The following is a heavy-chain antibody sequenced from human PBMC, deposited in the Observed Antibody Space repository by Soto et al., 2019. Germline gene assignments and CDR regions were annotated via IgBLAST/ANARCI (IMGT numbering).Heavy chain of an antibody. Sequence: QLQLQESGPGLVKPSETLSLTCTVSGGSISSSSYYWGWIRQPPGKALEWIGRISYSGHTYYNPSLKSRVTIPQNRSNNQFSLKLSSVFGADAALEYCWRHFGYYDFGSGYYPLEGFDYWGQGTLVTVSS. D-gene: IGHD3-3*01. CDR1: GGSISSSSYY. V-gene: IGHV4-39*01. CDR2: ISYSGHT. CDR3: WRHFGYYDFGSGYYPLEGFDY. J-gene: IGHJ4*02.